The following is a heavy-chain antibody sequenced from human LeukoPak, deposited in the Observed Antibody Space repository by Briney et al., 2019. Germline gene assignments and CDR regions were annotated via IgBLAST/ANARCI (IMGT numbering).Heavy chain of an antibody. CDR3: ARSFYSYGDFDY. D-gene: IGHD5-18*01. V-gene: IGHV3-64*01. CDR2: ISSNGGST. CDR1: GFTFSSYA. Sequence: GTSLRLSCAASGFTFSSYAMHWVRQAPGKGLEYVSAISSNGGSTYYANSVKGRFTISRDNSKNTLYLQMGSLRAEDMAVYYCARSFYSYGDFDYWGQGTLVTVSS. J-gene: IGHJ4*02.